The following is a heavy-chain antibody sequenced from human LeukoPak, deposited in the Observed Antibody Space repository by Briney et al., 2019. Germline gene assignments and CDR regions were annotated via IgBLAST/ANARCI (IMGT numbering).Heavy chain of an antibody. Sequence: GSLRLSCAASGFTFSSPAMSWVRQAPGKGLEWVSAISNNGGYTYYADSVQGRFTISRDNSKSTLCLQMNSLRAEDTAVYYCAKRLGYCSDGSCYFPYWGQGTLVTVSS. CDR1: GFTFSSPA. J-gene: IGHJ4*02. CDR3: AKRLGYCSDGSCYFPY. D-gene: IGHD2-15*01. CDR2: ISNNGGYT. V-gene: IGHV3-23*01.